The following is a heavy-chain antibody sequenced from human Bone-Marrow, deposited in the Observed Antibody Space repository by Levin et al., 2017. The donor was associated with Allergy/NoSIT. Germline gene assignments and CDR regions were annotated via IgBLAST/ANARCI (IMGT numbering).Heavy chain of an antibody. V-gene: IGHV3-7*03. CDR3: ARPGTIFGVVRAFDY. CDR2: IKQDGSEK. J-gene: IGHJ4*02. Sequence: LSFTCAASGFTFSNCWMTWVRQAPGKGLEWVANIKQDGSEKYYVDSVKGRFTISRDNAKNSLFLQMNSLRAEDTAVYYCARPGTIFGVVRAFDYWGQGTLVTVSS. D-gene: IGHD3-3*01. CDR1: GFTFSNCW.